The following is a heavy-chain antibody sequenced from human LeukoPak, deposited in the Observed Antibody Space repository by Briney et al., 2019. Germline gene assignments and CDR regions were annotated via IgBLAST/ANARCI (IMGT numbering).Heavy chain of an antibody. D-gene: IGHD2/OR15-2a*01. CDR3: ARRAGEYSHPYDY. CDR2: IYYSGST. Sequence: SETLSLTCSVSGGSINTSFYYWGWIRQPPGKGLEWIGSIYYSGSTYYNPSLKRRVTMSIDTSENQFSLKLSSVTAADTAVYYCARRAGEYSHPYDYWGQGTLVTVSS. V-gene: IGHV4-39*07. CDR1: GGSINTSFYY. J-gene: IGHJ4*02.